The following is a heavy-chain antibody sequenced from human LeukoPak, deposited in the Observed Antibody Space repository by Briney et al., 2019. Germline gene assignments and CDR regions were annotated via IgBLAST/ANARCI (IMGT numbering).Heavy chain of an antibody. CDR2: IYYSGST. D-gene: IGHD6-13*01. V-gene: IGHV4-39*07. J-gene: IGHJ4*02. CDR1: GGSISSSSYY. Sequence: SETLSLTCTVSGGSISSSSYYWGWIRQPPGKGLEWIGSIYYSGSTNYNPSLKSRVTISVDTSKNQFSLKLSSVTAADTAVYYCARVTGYMTEDYFDYWGQGTLITVSS. CDR3: ARVTGYMTEDYFDY.